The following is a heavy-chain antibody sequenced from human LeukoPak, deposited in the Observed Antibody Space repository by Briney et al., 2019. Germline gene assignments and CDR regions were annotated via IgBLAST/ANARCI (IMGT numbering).Heavy chain of an antibody. CDR3: AKEAWVVAATPDSYFGS. D-gene: IGHD2-15*01. CDR1: GVTCSSYG. Sequence: GGSLRLSRAGSGVTCSSYGMQWRRPAPGKGLEWVAVISYDGSNKYYADSVKGRFTISRDNSKNTLYLQMNSLRAEDTALYYCAKEAWVVAATPDSYFGSWVQGSRVPVRS. CDR2: ISYDGSNK. J-gene: IGHJ4*02. V-gene: IGHV3-30*18.